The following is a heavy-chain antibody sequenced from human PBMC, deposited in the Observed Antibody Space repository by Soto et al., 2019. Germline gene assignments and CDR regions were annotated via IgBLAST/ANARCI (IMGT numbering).Heavy chain of an antibody. D-gene: IGHD3-22*01. CDR1: GFPFSSND. Sequence: EVQLVASGGGVIQPGGSLRLSCAASGFPFSSNDMNWVRQAPGKGLEWVSLIYSGGSTYYADSVKGRFTISRDNSKNTLYLQMSSLRAEDTAVYYCATRPLLPGAPWGQGTMVTVSS. V-gene: IGHV3-53*01. CDR2: IYSGGST. J-gene: IGHJ3*01. CDR3: ATRPLLPGAP.